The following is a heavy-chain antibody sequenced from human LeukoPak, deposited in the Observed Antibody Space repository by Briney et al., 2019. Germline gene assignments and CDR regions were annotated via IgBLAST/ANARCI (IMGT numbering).Heavy chain of an antibody. Sequence: PGRSLTLSCAASGFPFNVYGMHWVRQAPGKGLEWLAAISDDGSKTYYADSVKGRFTISRDNSKNTLYLQMNSLRAEDTAVYYCAKWSYSGSYGAYFDYWGQGTLVTVSS. CDR3: AKWSYSGSYGAYFDY. CDR2: ISDDGSKT. CDR1: GFPFNVYG. J-gene: IGHJ4*02. D-gene: IGHD1-26*01. V-gene: IGHV3-30*18.